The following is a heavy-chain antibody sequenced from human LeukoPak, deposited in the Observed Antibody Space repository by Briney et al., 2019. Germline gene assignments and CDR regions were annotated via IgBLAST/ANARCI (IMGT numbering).Heavy chain of an antibody. V-gene: IGHV4-31*03. CDR3: ARSFPYISSFDP. J-gene: IGHJ5*02. D-gene: IGHD6-6*01. CDR2: IYYSGST. Sequence: SQTLSLTCTVSGGSISSGGYYWSWIRQHPGKGLEWIGYIYYSGSTYYNPSLKSRVTISVDTSKNQFSLKLSSVTAADTAVYYCARSFPYISSFDPWGQGTLVTVSS. CDR1: GGSISSGGYY.